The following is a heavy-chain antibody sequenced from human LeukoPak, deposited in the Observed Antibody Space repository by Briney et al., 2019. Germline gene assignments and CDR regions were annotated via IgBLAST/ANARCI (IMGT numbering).Heavy chain of an antibody. CDR2: ISSSNSST. CDR1: GFTFSSYS. CDR3: ARRVTPNSFDY. Sequence: KSGGSPRLSCAASGFTFSSYSMNWVRQAPGKGLEWVSSISSSNSSTHYADSVKGRFTISRDNAKNSLYLQMNSLRAEDTAVYYCARRVTPNSFDYWGQGTLVTVSS. J-gene: IGHJ4*02. D-gene: IGHD2-21*02. V-gene: IGHV3-21*01.